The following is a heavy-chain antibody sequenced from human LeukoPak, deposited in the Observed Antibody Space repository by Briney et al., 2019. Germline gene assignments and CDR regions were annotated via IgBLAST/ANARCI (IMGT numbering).Heavy chain of an antibody. CDR3: ATVEMPNVLLWFGELLRLDY. V-gene: IGHV1-24*01. D-gene: IGHD3-10*01. J-gene: IGHJ4*02. CDR2: FDPEDGET. CDR1: GYTLTELS. Sequence: ASVKVSCKVSGYTLTELSMHWVRQAPGKGLEWMGGFDPEDGETIYAQKFQGRVTMTEDTSTDTAYMELSSLRSEDTAVYYCATVEMPNVLLWFGELLRLDYWGQGTLVTVSS.